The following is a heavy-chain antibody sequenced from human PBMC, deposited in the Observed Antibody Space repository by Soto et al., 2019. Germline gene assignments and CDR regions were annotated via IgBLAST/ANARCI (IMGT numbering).Heavy chain of an antibody. CDR1: GGSISSYY. V-gene: IGHV4-59*01. CDR3: ARGLHRDYDSSGYYHY. CDR2: IHYSGNT. D-gene: IGHD3-22*01. J-gene: IGHJ4*02. Sequence: SETLSLTCTVSGGSISSYYWNWIRQPPGKGLEWIGYIHYSGNTNYNPSLKSRVTISVDTSKKQFSLKLSSVTAADTAVYYCARGLHRDYDSSGYYHYWGQGTLVTVSS.